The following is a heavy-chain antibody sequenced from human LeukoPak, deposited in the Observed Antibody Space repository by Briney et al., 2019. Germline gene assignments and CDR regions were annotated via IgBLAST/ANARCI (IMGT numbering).Heavy chain of an antibody. J-gene: IGHJ4*02. V-gene: IGHV3-30-3*01. CDR2: ISYDGSNK. CDR3: ARDWGRPAYFDY. CDR1: GFTFSSYA. Sequence: GRSLRPSCAASGFTFSSYAMHWVRQAPGKGLEWVAVISYDGSNKYYADSVKGRFTISRDNSKNTLYLQMNSLRAEDTAVYYCARDWGRPAYFDYWGQGTLVTVSS. D-gene: IGHD3-16*01.